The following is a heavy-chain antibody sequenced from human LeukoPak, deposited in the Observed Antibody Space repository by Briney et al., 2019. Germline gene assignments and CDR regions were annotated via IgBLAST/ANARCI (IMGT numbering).Heavy chain of an antibody. CDR1: GYSISSGCY. CDR3: ARDVRYCSSTSCYPWFDP. J-gene: IGHJ5*02. Sequence: SETLSLTCTVSGYSISSGCYWGWIRQPPGKGLEWIGSIYHSGSTYYNPSLKSRVTISVDTSKNQFSLKLSSVTAADTAVYYCARDVRYCSSTSCYPWFDPWGQGTLVTVSS. D-gene: IGHD2-2*01. CDR2: IYHSGST. V-gene: IGHV4-38-2*02.